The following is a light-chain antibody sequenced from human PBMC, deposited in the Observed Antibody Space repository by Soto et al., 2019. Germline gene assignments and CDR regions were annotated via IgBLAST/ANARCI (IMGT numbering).Light chain of an antibody. CDR3: QHTYSTPRT. J-gene: IGKJ1*01. CDR2: AAS. CDR1: RSISTH. Sequence: DVHMTQFPSSLSATVGDRGTITCRASRSISTHLNWYQQRPGKAPHLLIFAASTLHSGVPTRFSGSGAGTDFTLTISSLQPEDLATYYCQHTYSTPRTFGQGTKLDIK. V-gene: IGKV1-39*01.